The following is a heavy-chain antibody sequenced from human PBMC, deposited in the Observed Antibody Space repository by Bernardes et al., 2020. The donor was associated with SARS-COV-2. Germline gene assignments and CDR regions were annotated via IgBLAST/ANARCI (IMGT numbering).Heavy chain of an antibody. D-gene: IGHD5-12*01. J-gene: IGHJ4*02. V-gene: IGHV4-59*01. CDR1: GGSMSSYF. Sequence: SETLSLTCTVSGGSMSSYFWSWIRQPPGRGLEWIGSNYYSGSPNYNPSLKSRVTISVDTSKSQFSLKLNSVTAADAAVYYCAGGYDFNFWGQGTLVTVSS. CDR2: NYYSGSP. CDR3: AGGYDFNF.